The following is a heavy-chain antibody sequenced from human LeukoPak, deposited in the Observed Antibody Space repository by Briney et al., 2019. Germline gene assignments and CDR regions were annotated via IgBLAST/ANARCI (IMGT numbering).Heavy chain of an antibody. CDR1: GFTFSSYA. V-gene: IGHV3-30-3*01. Sequence: RPGGSLRLSCAASGFTFSSYAMHWVRQAPGKGLEWVAVISYDGSNKYYADSVKGRFTISRDNSKNTLYLQMNSLRAEDTAVYYCARDLGVDYWGQGTLVTVSS. CDR3: ARDLGVDY. D-gene: IGHD6-13*01. CDR2: ISYDGSNK. J-gene: IGHJ4*02.